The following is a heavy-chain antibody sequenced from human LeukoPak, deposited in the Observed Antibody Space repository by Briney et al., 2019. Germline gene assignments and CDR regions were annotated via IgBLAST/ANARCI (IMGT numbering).Heavy chain of an antibody. CDR3: AKASIKHAPARGYNWFDP. D-gene: IGHD6-6*01. CDR1: GFTFSSYA. V-gene: IGHV3-23*01. CDR2: ISGSGGST. J-gene: IGHJ5*02. Sequence: GGSLRLSCAASGFTFSSYAMSWVRQAPGKGLEWVSAISGSGGSTYYADSVKGRFTISRDNSKNTLYLQMNSLRAEDTAVYYCAKASIKHAPARGYNWFDPWGQGTLVTVSS.